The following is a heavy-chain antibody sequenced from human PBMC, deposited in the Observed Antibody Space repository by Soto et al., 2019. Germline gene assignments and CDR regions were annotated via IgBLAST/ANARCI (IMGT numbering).Heavy chain of an antibody. CDR2: IWYDGSNK. V-gene: IGHV3-33*01. J-gene: IGHJ4*02. Sequence: PGGSLRLSCAASGFTFSSYGMHWVRQAPGKGLEWVAIIWYDGSNKYYADSVKGRFTISRDNSKNTLYLQMNSLRAEDTAVYYCARDRGTCSGGSCYSGYYFDYWGQGTLVTVSS. CDR3: ARDRGTCSGGSCYSGYYFDY. D-gene: IGHD2-15*01. CDR1: GFTFSSYG.